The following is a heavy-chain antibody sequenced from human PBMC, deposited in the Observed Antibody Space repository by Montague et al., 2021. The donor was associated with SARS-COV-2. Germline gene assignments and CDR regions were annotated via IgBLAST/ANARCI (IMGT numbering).Heavy chain of an antibody. D-gene: IGHD3-22*01. V-gene: IGHV4-59*01. Sequence: SETLSLTCTVSGGSISNYYWSWIRQPPGRGLEWIGYIYYSGSNDYSTSLKSRVTISLDTSKNQFSLKATSVTAADTAVYYCARGGGYYNYGLDVWGPGTTVTVSS. J-gene: IGHJ6*02. CDR3: ARGGGYYNYGLDV. CDR1: GGSISNYY. CDR2: IYYSGSN.